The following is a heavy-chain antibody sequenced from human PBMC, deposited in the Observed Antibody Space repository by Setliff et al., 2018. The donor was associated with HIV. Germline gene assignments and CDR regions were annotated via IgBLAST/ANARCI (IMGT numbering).Heavy chain of an antibody. D-gene: IGHD6-6*01. CDR3: AKEPKLGGIAAPFDY. V-gene: IGHV3-23*01. CDR2: ISDGGGST. CDR1: GFTFSPHW. Sequence: GGSLRLSCAASGFTFSPHWMHWVRQAPGKGLVWASAISDGGGSTYYAVSVKGRFTISRDNSKNTLYLQMNSLRVEDTAVYYCAKEPKLGGIAAPFDYWGQGTLVTVSS. J-gene: IGHJ4*02.